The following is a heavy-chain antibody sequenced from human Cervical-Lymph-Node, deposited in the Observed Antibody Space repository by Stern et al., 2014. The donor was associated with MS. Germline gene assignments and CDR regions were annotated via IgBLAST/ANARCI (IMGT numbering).Heavy chain of an antibody. Sequence: QVQLVESGGGLVEPGESLRLSCAASGSTFSDNYMSWIRQVPGRGLEWLSSISGTGSTIYYADSVKGRFTISRDNAKNSLYLQMNSLRGDDTAVYYCARDHVVAVTGAPFDPWGQGTLVTVSS. J-gene: IGHJ5*02. CDR3: ARDHVVAVTGAPFDP. CDR2: ISGTGSTI. CDR1: GSTFSDNY. V-gene: IGHV3-11*01. D-gene: IGHD6-19*01.